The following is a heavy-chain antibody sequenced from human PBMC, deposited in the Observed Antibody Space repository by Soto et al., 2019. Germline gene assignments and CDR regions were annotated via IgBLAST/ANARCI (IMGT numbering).Heavy chain of an antibody. D-gene: IGHD1-26*01. CDR2: IYPGDSDT. V-gene: IGHV5-51*03. Sequence: EVQLVQSGAEVKKPGESLKISCKGSGYSFTSYWIGWVRQMPGKGLEWMGIIYPGDSDTRYSPSFQGQVTISADKSIXSAYLQWSSLKASDTAMYYCARRGSGSYYGVAYFDYWGQGTLVTVSS. J-gene: IGHJ4*02. CDR3: ARRGSGSYYGVAYFDY. CDR1: GYSFTSYW.